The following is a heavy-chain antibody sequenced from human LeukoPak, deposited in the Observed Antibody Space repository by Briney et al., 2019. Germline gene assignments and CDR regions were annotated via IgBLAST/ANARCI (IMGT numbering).Heavy chain of an antibody. CDR1: GFTFSSYS. D-gene: IGHD3-3*01. CDR3: AREGSGFDY. Sequence: SGXXLRLSCAASGFTFSSYSMNWVRQAPGKGFELFSSISSSSIFLSYSASLNVPFPISRDNAKNSLYLQMNSLRAEDTAVYYCAREGSGFDYWGQGTLVTVSS. V-gene: IGHV3-21*01. J-gene: IGHJ4*02. CDR2: ISSSSIFL.